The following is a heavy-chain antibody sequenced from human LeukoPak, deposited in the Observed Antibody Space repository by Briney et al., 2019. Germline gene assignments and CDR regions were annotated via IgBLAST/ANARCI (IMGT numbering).Heavy chain of an antibody. D-gene: IGHD2-21*02. CDR2: SSGSGDRR. Sequence: PGGSLRLSCAASGFTFSSYWMHWVRQAPGKGLEWVASSSGSGDRRYYADSVKGRFTISRDNSNNTLFLQMDSLRAEDTAVYYCAKGQGCGDGCYMFEHWGQGMLVTVSS. CDR1: GFTFSSYW. V-gene: IGHV3-23*01. CDR3: AKGQGCGDGCYMFEH. J-gene: IGHJ4*02.